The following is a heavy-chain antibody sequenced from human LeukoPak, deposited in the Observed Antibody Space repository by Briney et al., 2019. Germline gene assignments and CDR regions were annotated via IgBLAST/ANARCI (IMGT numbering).Heavy chain of an antibody. CDR2: IYWDDDK. CDR1: GFLLRSSGVG. CDR3: VYPSGSDIHYFDY. J-gene: IGHJ4*02. Sequence: SGPTLVKLTQILTLTCTFSGFLLRSSGVGVGWIRQPQEKALQWLALIYWDDDKRYSPFLKSRLTITKDTPKNQVVLTMTNMDPVDTATYYCVYPSGSDIHYFDYWGQGTLVTVSS. D-gene: IGHD3-3*01. V-gene: IGHV2-5*02.